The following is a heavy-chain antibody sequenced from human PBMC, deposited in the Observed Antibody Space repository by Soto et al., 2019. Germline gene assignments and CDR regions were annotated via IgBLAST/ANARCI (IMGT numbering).Heavy chain of an antibody. V-gene: IGHV1-69*12. CDR3: ARGCSGGSCYYGWFDP. J-gene: IGHJ5*02. CDR2: IIPIFGTA. CDR1: GGTFSSYA. D-gene: IGHD2-15*01. Sequence: QVQLVQSGAEVKKPGSSVKVSCKASGGTFSSYAISWVRQAPGQGLEWMGGIIPIFGTANYAQKFQGRVTITADESTSTAYVELSSLRAEDTAVYYCARGCSGGSCYYGWFDPWGQGTLVTVSS.